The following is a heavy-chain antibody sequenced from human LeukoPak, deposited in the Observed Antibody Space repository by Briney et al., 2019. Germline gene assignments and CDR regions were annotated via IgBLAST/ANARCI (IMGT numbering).Heavy chain of an antibody. D-gene: IGHD3-3*01. CDR3: ARDLVYDFWSGYYAYFDY. CDR2: IYSTGST. Sequence: PSETLSLTCTVSGDSISNYYWSWIRQPAGKGLEWVGRIYSTGSTNYNPSLKSRVIMSVDTSKKQFSLKLTSVTAADTAVYYCARDLVYDFWSGYYAYFDYWGQGTLVTVSS. V-gene: IGHV4-4*07. J-gene: IGHJ4*02. CDR1: GDSISNYY.